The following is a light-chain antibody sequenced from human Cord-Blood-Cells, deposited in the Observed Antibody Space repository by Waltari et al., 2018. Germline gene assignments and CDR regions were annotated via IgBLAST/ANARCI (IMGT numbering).Light chain of an antibody. V-gene: IGKV1-39*01. CDR2: AAS. Sequence: DIQMTHSPSSLPASVGARVTIPCLASQSISSYLHWYQQKPGKAPKLLIYAASSLQSGVPSRFSGSGSGTDFTLTISSLQPEDFATYYCQQSYSTPLFTFGPGTKVDIK. CDR1: QSISSY. J-gene: IGKJ3*01. CDR3: QQSYSTPLFT.